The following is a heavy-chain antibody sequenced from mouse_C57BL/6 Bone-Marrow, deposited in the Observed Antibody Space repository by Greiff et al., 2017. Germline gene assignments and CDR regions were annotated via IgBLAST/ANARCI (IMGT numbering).Heavy chain of an antibody. Sequence: VQLQQSGAELARPGASVKLSCKASGYTFTSYGISWVKQRTGQGLEWIGEIYPRSGNTYYNEKFKGKATLTADKSSSTAYMELRSLTSEDSAVYFCALPIYYDYDALLAYWGQGTLVTVSA. CDR2: IYPRSGNT. D-gene: IGHD2-4*01. CDR1: GYTFTSYG. CDR3: ALPIYYDYDALLAY. J-gene: IGHJ3*01. V-gene: IGHV1-81*01.